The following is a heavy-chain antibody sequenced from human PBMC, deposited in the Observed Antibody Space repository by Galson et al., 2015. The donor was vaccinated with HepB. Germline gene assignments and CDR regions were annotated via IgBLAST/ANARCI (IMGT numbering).Heavy chain of an antibody. CDR3: ARATAYCGGDCYYTFGY. CDR2: IIPILGIA. V-gene: IGHV1-69*04. D-gene: IGHD2-21*02. J-gene: IGHJ4*02. Sequence: SVKVSCKASGGTFSSYAISWVRQAPGQGLEWMGRIIPILGIANYAQKFQGRVTITADKSTSTAYMELSSLRSEDTAVYYCARATAYCGGDCYYTFGYWGQGTLVTVSS. CDR1: GGTFSSYA.